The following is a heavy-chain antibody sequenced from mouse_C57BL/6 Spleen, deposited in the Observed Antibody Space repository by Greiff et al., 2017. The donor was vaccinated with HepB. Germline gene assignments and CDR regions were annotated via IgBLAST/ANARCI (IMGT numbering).Heavy chain of an antibody. CDR1: GFNIKDYY. D-gene: IGHD1-1*01. J-gene: IGHJ3*01. V-gene: IGHV14-1*01. Sequence: EVQVVESGAELVRPGASVKLSCTASGFNIKDYYMHWVKQRPEQGLEWIGRIDPEDGDTEYAPKFQGKATMTADTSSNTAYLQLSSLTSEDTAVYYCTTRYYGSSTWFAYWGQGTLVTVSA. CDR2: IDPEDGDT. CDR3: TTRYYGSSTWFAY.